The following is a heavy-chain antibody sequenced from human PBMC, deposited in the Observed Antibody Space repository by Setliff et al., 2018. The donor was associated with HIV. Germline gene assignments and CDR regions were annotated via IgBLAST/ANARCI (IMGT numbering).Heavy chain of an antibody. D-gene: IGHD1-7*01. CDR1: GGSFTDIGGSLTDYY. Sequence: SETLSLTCAVFGGSFTDIGGSLTDYYWIWIRQPPGKGLEWIGEINHSGSTHYNPSLKSRFTISVDTSKNQFSLKLSSVTAADTAVYYCARDRSNWNYGKNYMDVWGKGTTVTVSS. V-gene: IGHV4-34*01. J-gene: IGHJ6*03. CDR2: INHSGST. CDR3: ARDRSNWNYGKNYMDV.